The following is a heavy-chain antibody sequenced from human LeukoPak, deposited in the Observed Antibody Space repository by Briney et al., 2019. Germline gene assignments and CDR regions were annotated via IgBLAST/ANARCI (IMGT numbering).Heavy chain of an antibody. D-gene: IGHD6-19*01. CDR2: ISSSGSTI. V-gene: IGHV3-11*01. CDR1: GFTFSDYY. J-gene: IGHJ5*02. CDR3: ARDRSGWPIHNWFDP. Sequence: GGSLRLSCAASGFTFSDYYMSWIRQAPGKGLEWVSYISSSGSTIYYADSVKGRFTISRDNAKNSLYLQMDSLRAEDTAVYYCARDRSGWPIHNWFDPWGQGTLVTVSS.